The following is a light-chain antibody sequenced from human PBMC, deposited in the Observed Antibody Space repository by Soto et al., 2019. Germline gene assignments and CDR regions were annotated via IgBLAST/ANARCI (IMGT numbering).Light chain of an antibody. CDR2: DAS. V-gene: IGKV3-11*01. J-gene: IGKJ4*01. CDR3: EQRNNWPLT. Sequence: EIVLTQSPATLSLSPGERATLSCRASQSVSTSLVWYQHKPGQAPRLLIYDASNRATGVPARFSGGGSGTDFTITISSLEQSDFAVYYCEQRNNWPLTFGGGTKVEIK. CDR1: QSVSTS.